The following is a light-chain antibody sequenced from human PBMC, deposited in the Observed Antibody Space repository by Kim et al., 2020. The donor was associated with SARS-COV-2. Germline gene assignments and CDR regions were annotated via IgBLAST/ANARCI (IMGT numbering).Light chain of an antibody. J-gene: IGLJ2*01. CDR3: SSYRTTSVLVV. Sequence: QSALSQPASVSGSPGQSITISCTGTDIDIGGYNYVSWYQQHPGKAPKLIICDVNNRPSGVSDRFSGSKSGNTASLTISGLQADDEAIYYCSSYRTTSVLVVFGGGTPLTVL. CDR2: DVN. V-gene: IGLV2-14*03. CDR1: DIDIGGYNY.